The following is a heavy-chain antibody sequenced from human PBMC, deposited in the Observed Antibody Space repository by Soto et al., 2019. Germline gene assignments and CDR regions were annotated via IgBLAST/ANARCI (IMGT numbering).Heavy chain of an antibody. V-gene: IGHV3-30*04. Sequence: QVQLVESGGGVVQPERSLRLSCVASGFTFSSYAMHWVRQAPGKGLEWVAVISYDGSNKYYADSVKGQFTISRDNSKNTLYLQMNSLRAEDTSVYYCARAVSSSWGFDYWGQGTLVTVSS. D-gene: IGHD6-13*01. CDR1: GFTFSSYA. CDR2: ISYDGSNK. CDR3: ARAVSSSWGFDY. J-gene: IGHJ4*02.